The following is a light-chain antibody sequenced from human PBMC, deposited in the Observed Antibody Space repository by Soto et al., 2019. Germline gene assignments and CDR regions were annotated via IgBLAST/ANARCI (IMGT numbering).Light chain of an antibody. V-gene: IGLV1-44*01. CDR2: SDD. CDR1: SSNVGSNT. Sequence: QDVVTQPPSASGTPGQRVNISCSGSSSNVGSNTVSWYQQLPGTAPKVLIYSDDQKPSGVPVRFSGSRSGSSASLAISGLQSGDEADYYCAAWEESLNGWVIGGGTKVTVL. J-gene: IGLJ3*02. CDR3: AAWEESLNGWV.